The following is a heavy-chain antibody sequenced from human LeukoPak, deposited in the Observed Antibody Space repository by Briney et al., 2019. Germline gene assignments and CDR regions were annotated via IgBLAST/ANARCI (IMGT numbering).Heavy chain of an antibody. J-gene: IGHJ5*02. Sequence: SETLSLTCTVSGGSISSGGYYWSWIRQHPGKGLEWIGYIYYSGSTYYNPSLKSRVTISVDTSKNQFSLKLSSVTAADTAVYYCAREMATITRVNWFDPWGQGTLVTVSS. CDR1: GGSISSGGYY. V-gene: IGHV4-31*03. CDR2: IYYSGST. D-gene: IGHD5-24*01. CDR3: AREMATITRVNWFDP.